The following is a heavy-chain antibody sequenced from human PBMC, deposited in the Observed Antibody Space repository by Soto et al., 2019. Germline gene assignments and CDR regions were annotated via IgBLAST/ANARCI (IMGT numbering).Heavy chain of an antibody. Sequence: LRLSCAASGFTFNSYSVNWVRQAPGKGLEWVASISSGSVYTDFADSVKGRFTISRDDVTNSASLQMDSLRVEDTGIYYCARYDAFKAFDLWGQGTMVTVSS. V-gene: IGHV3-21*01. CDR2: ISSGSVYT. CDR1: GFTFNSYS. D-gene: IGHD1-1*01. J-gene: IGHJ3*01. CDR3: ARYDAFKAFDL.